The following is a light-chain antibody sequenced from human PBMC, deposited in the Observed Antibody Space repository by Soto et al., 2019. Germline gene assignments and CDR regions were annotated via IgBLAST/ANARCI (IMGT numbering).Light chain of an antibody. J-gene: IGLJ1*01. CDR2: DVS. V-gene: IGLV2-11*01. Sequence: QSALTQPRSVSGSPGQSVTISCTGTSSDVGGYNYVSWYQQHPGKAPKLMIYDVSKRPSGVPDRFSASKSGNTASLTISGLQAEDVADYYCCSYAGSYSYVFGTGTNLTVL. CDR3: CSYAGSYSYV. CDR1: SSDVGGYNY.